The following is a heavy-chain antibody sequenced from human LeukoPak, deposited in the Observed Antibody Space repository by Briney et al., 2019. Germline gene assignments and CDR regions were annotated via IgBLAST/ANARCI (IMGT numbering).Heavy chain of an antibody. Sequence: PGGSLRLSCAASGFTFSSYEMNWVRQAPGKGLEWVSYISSSGSTIYYADSVKGRFTISRDNAKNSLYLQMNSLRAEDTAVYYCANDYGDLRAEYFQHWGQGTLVTVSS. CDR3: ANDYGDLRAEYFQH. CDR2: ISSSGSTI. D-gene: IGHD4-17*01. CDR1: GFTFSSYE. J-gene: IGHJ1*01. V-gene: IGHV3-48*03.